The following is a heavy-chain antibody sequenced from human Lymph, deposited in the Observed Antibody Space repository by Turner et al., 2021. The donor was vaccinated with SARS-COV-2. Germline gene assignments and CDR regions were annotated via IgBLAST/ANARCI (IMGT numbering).Heavy chain of an antibody. D-gene: IGHD3-10*01. J-gene: IGHJ6*02. V-gene: IGHV3-53*02. CDR2: IYSGGST. Sequence: EVQLVETGGGLIQPGGSLRLSCAASGLTVSSNNMTWVRQAPGKGLEWVSVIYSGGSTFYADSVKGRFTISRDNSKNTLYLQMNSLRAEDTAVYYCARDLVVYGMDVWGQGTTVTVSS. CDR3: ARDLVVYGMDV. CDR1: GLTVSSNN.